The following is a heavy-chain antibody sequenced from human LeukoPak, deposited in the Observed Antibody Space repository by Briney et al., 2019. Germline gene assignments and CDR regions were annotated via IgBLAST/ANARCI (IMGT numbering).Heavy chain of an antibody. Sequence: GAPMNISCKGSVYSFTSYWIGCVRQLPGKGLEWVGIIYPGDSDTRYSPSFQGQVTISADKSISTAYLQWSSLKASDTAMYYCARHSYGSGSYYKPYYYYGMDVWGQGTTVTVSS. CDR1: VYSFTSYW. V-gene: IGHV5-51*01. D-gene: IGHD3-10*01. CDR3: ARHSYGSGSYYKPYYYYGMDV. CDR2: IYPGDSDT. J-gene: IGHJ6*02.